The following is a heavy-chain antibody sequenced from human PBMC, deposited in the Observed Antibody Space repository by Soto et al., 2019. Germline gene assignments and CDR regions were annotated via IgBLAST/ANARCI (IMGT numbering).Heavy chain of an antibody. CDR1: GGTFSSYA. J-gene: IGHJ6*02. CDR3: ARRGNWSGYYQYYYYGMDV. V-gene: IGHV1-69*13. Sequence: ASVKVSCKASGGTFSSYAISWVRQAPGQGLEWMGGIIPIFGTANYAQKFQGRVTITADESTSTAYMELSSLRSEDTAVYYCARRGNWSGYYQYYYYGMDVWGQGTTVTVSS. CDR2: IIPIFGTA. D-gene: IGHD3-3*01.